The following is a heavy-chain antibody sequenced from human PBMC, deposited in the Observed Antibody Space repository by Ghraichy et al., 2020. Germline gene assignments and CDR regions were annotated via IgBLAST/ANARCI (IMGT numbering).Heavy chain of an antibody. V-gene: IGHV1-24*01. CDR3: ATISKGFYSGYERRGRGFDS. J-gene: IGHJ4*02. CDR1: GYTLTELS. D-gene: IGHD5-12*01. Sequence: ASVKVSCKVSGYTLTELSMHWVRQAPGKGLEWMGGFDPEDGETIYAQKFQGRVTMTEDTSTDTAYMELSSLRSEDTAVYYCATISKGFYSGYERRGRGFDSWGQGTLVTVSS. CDR2: FDPEDGET.